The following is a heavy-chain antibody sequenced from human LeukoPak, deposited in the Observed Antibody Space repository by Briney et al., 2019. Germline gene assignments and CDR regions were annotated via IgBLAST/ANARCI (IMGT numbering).Heavy chain of an antibody. J-gene: IGHJ4*02. V-gene: IGHV3-23*01. Sequence: GGTLRLSCAASGFTFSSYGMSWVRQAPGKGLEWVSAISGSGGSIYYADSVKGRFTISRDNSKNTLYLQMNSLSAEDTAVYYCARGPSGYHNTGGQGTLVTVSS. D-gene: IGHD5-12*01. CDR1: GFTFSSYG. CDR3: ARGPSGYHNT. CDR2: ISGSGGSI.